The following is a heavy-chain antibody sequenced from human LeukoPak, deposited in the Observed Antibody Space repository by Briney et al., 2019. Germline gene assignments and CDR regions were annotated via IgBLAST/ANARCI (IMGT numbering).Heavy chain of an antibody. CDR2: ISWDGGST. Sequence: GGSLRLSCAVSGFSFDDYAMHWVRRVPRKGLEWVSLISWDGGSTDYEDSVKGRFTISRDNSKNILYLQMSSLRLEDTAVCYCAKDLDYARSGGSFDVWGQGTMVTVSS. D-gene: IGHD4-17*01. V-gene: IGHV3-43D*03. CDR1: GFSFDDYA. CDR3: AKDLDYARSGGSFDV. J-gene: IGHJ3*01.